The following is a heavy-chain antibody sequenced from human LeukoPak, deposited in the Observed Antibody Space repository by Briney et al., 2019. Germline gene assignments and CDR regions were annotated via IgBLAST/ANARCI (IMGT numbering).Heavy chain of an antibody. CDR1: GGSFSGYY. V-gene: IGHV4-34*01. CDR3: ARALSLDI. J-gene: IGHJ3*02. D-gene: IGHD5/OR15-5a*01. CDR2: INHSGST. Sequence: PSETLSLTCAVYGGSFSGYYWSWIRQPPGKGLEWIGEINHSGSTDYNPSLKSRVTISVDTSKNQFSLKLRSVTAADTAVYYCARALSLDIWGQGTMVTVS.